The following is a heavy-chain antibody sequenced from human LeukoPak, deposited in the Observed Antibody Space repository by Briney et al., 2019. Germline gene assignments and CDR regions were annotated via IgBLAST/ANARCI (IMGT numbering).Heavy chain of an antibody. V-gene: IGHV3-20*04. D-gene: IGHD6-25*01. CDR1: GFTFGNYG. J-gene: IGHJ3*02. Sequence: PGGSLRLSCAASGFTFGNYGMSWVRQAPGKGLEWVSGINWNGGSTGYADSVEGRFTISRDNVKNLLYLQMNSLRAEDTAVYYCARRSAAKDAFDIWGQGTMVTVSS. CDR3: ARRSAAKDAFDI. CDR2: INWNGGST.